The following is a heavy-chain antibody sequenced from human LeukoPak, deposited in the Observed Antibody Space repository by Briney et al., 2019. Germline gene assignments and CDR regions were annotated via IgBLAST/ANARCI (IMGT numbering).Heavy chain of an antibody. CDR2: LNQHGSQT. V-gene: IGHV3-7*01. J-gene: IGHJ4*02. Sequence: GGSLRLSCAVSGFTFSEYWMTWVRQTPGRGLEWVASLNQHGSQTYYVDSVKGRFTISRDNAKNLLYLQMSSLRVEDTAIYYCARSWLIVAATPPTAYWGQGTLVTVSS. CDR3: ARSWLIVAATPPTAY. CDR1: GFTFSEYW. D-gene: IGHD1-26*01.